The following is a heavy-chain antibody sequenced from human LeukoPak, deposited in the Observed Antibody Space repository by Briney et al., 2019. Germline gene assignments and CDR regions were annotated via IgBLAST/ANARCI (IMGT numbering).Heavy chain of an antibody. CDR2: IYTSGST. Sequence: ASETLSLTCTVSGGSISSGSYYWSWIRQPAGKGLEWIGRIYTSGSTNYNPSLKSRVTISVDTSKNQFSLKLSSVTAADTAVYYCARAAGDSGYGHFNYYYYMDVWGKGTTVTVSS. CDR3: ARAAGDSGYGHFNYYYYMDV. D-gene: IGHD5-12*01. CDR1: GGSISSGSYY. V-gene: IGHV4-61*02. J-gene: IGHJ6*03.